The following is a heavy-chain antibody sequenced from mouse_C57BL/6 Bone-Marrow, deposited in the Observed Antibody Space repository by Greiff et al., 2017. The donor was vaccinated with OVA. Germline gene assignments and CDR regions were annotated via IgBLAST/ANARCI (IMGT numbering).Heavy chain of an antibody. V-gene: IGHV7-1*01. J-gene: IGHJ3*01. Sequence: DVKLVESGGGLVQSGRSLRLSCATSGFTFSDFYMEWVRQAPGKGLEWIAASRNKANDYTTEYSASVKGRFIVSRDTSQSILYLQMNALRAEDTAIYYCARDAYWGQGTLVTVSA. CDR2: SRNKANDYTT. CDR1: GFTFSDFY. CDR3: ARDAY.